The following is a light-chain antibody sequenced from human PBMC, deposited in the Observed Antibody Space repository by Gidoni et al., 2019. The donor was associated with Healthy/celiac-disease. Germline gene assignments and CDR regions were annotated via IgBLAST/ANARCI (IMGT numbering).Light chain of an antibody. CDR2: DAS. J-gene: IGKJ2*01. CDR3: QQYDNLPPYT. CDR1: QDISNY. Sequence: DIQMTQSPSSLSASVGDRVTITCQASQDISNYLNWYQQNPGKAPKRLIYDASNLETGVPSRFSGSGSGTDFTFTISSLQPEDIATYYCQQYDNLPPYTFGQGTKLEIK. V-gene: IGKV1-33*01.